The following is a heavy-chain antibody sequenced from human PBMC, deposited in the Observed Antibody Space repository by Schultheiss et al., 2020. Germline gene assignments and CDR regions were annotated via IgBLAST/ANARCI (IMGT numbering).Heavy chain of an antibody. D-gene: IGHD6-19*01. CDR3: AKDAGLQWLAPFDY. Sequence: GESLKISCAASGFTFSSYAMHWVRQAPGKGLEWVANIKQDGSEKYYVDSVKGRFTISRDNAKNSLYLQMNSLRAEDTAVYHCAKDAGLQWLAPFDYWGQGILVTVSS. V-gene: IGHV3-7*03. J-gene: IGHJ4*02. CDR2: IKQDGSEK. CDR1: GFTFSSYA.